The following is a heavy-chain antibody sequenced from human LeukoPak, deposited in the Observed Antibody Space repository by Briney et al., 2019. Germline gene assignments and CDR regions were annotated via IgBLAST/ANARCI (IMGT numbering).Heavy chain of an antibody. CDR3: AKKRGVLVVYPIDY. V-gene: IGHV3-23*01. Sequence: PGGSLRLSCAASGFTFSSYGMSWVRQAPGKGLEWVSAISGSGGSTYYADSVKGRFTISRDNSKNTLYLQMNSLRAEDTAVYYCAKKRGVLVVYPIDYWGQGTLVTVSS. CDR2: ISGSGGST. J-gene: IGHJ4*02. CDR1: GFTFSSYG. D-gene: IGHD2-8*02.